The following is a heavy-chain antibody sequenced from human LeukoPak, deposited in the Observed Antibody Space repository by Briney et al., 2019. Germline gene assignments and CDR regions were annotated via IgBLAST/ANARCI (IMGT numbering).Heavy chain of an antibody. CDR1: GFTFSSYE. D-gene: IGHD6-6*01. CDR2: ISSSGSTI. CDR3: ARHGDSSSFRFAYFDY. V-gene: IGHV3-48*03. Sequence: PGGSLRLSCAASGFTFSSYEMNWVRQAPGKGLEWVSYISSSGSTIYYADSVKGRFTISRDNAKNSLYLQMNSLRAEDTAVYYCARHGDSSSFRFAYFDYWGQGTLVTVSS. J-gene: IGHJ4*02.